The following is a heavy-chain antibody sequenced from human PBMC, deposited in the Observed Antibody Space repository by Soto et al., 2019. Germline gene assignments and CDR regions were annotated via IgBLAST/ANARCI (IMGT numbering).Heavy chain of an antibody. CDR1: GGSISSGGYY. CDR3: ARGPNYDFWSGYLANYYYYYGMDV. CDR2: IYYSGST. D-gene: IGHD3-3*01. J-gene: IGHJ6*02. V-gene: IGHV4-31*03. Sequence: SETLSLTCTVSGGSISSGGYYWSWIRQHPGKGLEWIGYIYYSGSTYYNPSLKSRVTISVDTSKNQFSLKLSSVTAADTAVYYCARGPNYDFWSGYLANYYYYYGMDVWGQGTTVTVSS.